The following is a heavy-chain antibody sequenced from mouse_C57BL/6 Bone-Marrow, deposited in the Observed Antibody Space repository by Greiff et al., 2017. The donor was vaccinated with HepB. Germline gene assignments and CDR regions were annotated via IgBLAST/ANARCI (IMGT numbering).Heavy chain of an antibody. V-gene: IGHV5-6*02. CDR1: GFTFSSYG. D-gene: IGHD2-4*01. CDR2: ISSGGSYT. Sequence: KLVESGGDLVKPGGSLKLSCAASGFTFSSYGMSWVRQTPDKRLEWVATISSGGSYTYYPDSVKGRFTISRDNAKNTLYLQMSSLKSEDTAMYYCARQSYYDYAWFAYWGQGTLVTVSA. CDR3: ARQSYYDYAWFAY. J-gene: IGHJ3*01.